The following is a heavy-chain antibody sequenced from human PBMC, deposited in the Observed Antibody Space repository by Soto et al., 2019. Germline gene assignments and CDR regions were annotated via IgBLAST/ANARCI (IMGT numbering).Heavy chain of an antibody. CDR1: GGSIKSYY. V-gene: IGHV4-59*01. D-gene: IGHD3-10*01. Sequence: PSETLSLTCTVSGGSIKSYYWSWIRLPPGKGLEWIGSIYYSGSSNSGPSLKSRVTMSVDTSKNQFSLKLSAVIAADTAMYYCARYSYGSDYYFDYWGQGTLVTVSS. J-gene: IGHJ4*02. CDR3: ARYSYGSDYYFDY. CDR2: IYYSGSS.